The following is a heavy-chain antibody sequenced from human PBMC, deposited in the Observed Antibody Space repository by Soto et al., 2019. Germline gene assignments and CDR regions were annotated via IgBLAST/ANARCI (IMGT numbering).Heavy chain of an antibody. CDR3: AREYYGAYQPPDY. D-gene: IGHD4-17*01. V-gene: IGHV4-38-2*02. Sequence: SETLSLTCAVSGYSISSGYYWGWIRQPPGKGLEWIGSIYHSGSTYYNPSLKSRVTISVDTSKNQFSLKLSSVTAADTAVYYCAREYYGAYQPPDYWGQGPLVTVSS. J-gene: IGHJ4*02. CDR1: GYSISSGYY. CDR2: IYHSGST.